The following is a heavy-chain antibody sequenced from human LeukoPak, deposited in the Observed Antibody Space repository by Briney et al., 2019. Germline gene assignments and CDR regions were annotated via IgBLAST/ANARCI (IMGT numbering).Heavy chain of an antibody. Sequence: SETLSLTCAVSGSSISSSSYYWGWIRQPPGKGLEWIGSIYYSGSTYYNPSLKSRVTISVDTSKNQFSLKLSSVTAADTAVYYCARLPYYYDTSFASLFDPWGQGTLVTVSS. CDR3: ARLPYYYDTSFASLFDP. V-gene: IGHV4-39*01. CDR1: GSSISSSSYY. D-gene: IGHD3-22*01. CDR2: IYYSGST. J-gene: IGHJ5*02.